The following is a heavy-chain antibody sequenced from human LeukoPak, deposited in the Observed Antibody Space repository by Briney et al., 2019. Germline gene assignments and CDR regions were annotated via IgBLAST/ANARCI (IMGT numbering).Heavy chain of an antibody. V-gene: IGHV3-23*01. CDR2: ISGSGGST. D-gene: IGHD3-22*01. Sequence: GGSLRLSCAASGFTFSSYAMSWVRQAPGKGLEWVSAISGSGGSTYYADSVKGRFTISRDNSKNTLYLQMNSLRAEDTAVYYCAKDRLIDYYYDSSGYSPSPFDYWGQGTLVTVSS. CDR3: AKDRLIDYYYDSSGYSPSPFDY. CDR1: GFTFSSYA. J-gene: IGHJ4*02.